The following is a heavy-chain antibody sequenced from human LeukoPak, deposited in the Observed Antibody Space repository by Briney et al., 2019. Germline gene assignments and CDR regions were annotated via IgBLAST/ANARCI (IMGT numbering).Heavy chain of an antibody. CDR2: SLGHTNSM. CDR3: VRWDSTASPFYYFDY. CDR1: GFTFSDYS. Sequence: GGSLRLSCAASGFTFSDYSMSWIRQAPGKGLECVSYSLGHTNSMYYADSVKGRFTISRDNAKNSLYLQLNSLRAEDTAVYVRVRWDSTASPFYYFDYWGQGALVIVSS. J-gene: IGHJ4*02. V-gene: IGHV3-11*01. D-gene: IGHD2/OR15-2a*01.